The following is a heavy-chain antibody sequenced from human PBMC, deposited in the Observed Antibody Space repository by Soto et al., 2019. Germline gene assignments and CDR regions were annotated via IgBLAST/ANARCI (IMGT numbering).Heavy chain of an antibody. CDR2: INHSGST. J-gene: IGHJ3*02. V-gene: IGHV4-34*01. D-gene: IGHD2-21*02. CDR3: ARVAGGDFDAFDI. CDR1: GGSFSGYY. Sequence: SSETLSLTCAVYGGSFSGYYWSWIRQPPGKGLEWIGEINHSGSTNYNPSLKSRVTISVDTSKNQFSLKLSSVTAADTAVYYCARVAGGDFDAFDIWGQGTMVTVSS.